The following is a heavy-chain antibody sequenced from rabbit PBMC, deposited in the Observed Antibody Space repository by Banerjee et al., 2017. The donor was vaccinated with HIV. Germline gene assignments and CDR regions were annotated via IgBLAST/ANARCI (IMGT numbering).Heavy chain of an antibody. CDR1: GFSFSNRHW. CDR3: ARGSAGNL. V-gene: IGHV1S45*01. J-gene: IGHJ4*01. CDR2: IATGASGST. Sequence: EESGGGLVQPEGSLTLTCKASGFSFSNRHWICWVRQAPGKGLEWSACIATGASGSTYYASWAKGRFTISKTSSTAVTLQMTSLTAADTATYFCARGSAGNLWGQGTLVTVS. D-gene: IGHD4-2*01.